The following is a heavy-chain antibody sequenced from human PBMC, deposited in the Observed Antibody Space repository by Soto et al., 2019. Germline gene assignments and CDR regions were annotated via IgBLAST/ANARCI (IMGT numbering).Heavy chain of an antibody. Sequence: QVQLVQSGAEVKKPGASVKVSCKASGYTFTSYGISWVRQAPGQGLEWMGWISAYNGNTNYAQKLQGRVTMTTDTSTSTAYMEMRSLTSDDTAVYYCARSGDFWSGYYYDRPLDPWGQGTLVTVSS. CDR2: ISAYNGNT. V-gene: IGHV1-18*01. CDR1: GYTFTSYG. J-gene: IGHJ5*02. CDR3: ARSGDFWSGYYYDRPLDP. D-gene: IGHD3-3*01.